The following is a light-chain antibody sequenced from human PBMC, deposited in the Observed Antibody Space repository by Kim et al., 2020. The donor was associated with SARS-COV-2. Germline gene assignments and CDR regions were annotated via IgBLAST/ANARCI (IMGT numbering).Light chain of an antibody. Sequence: EVVMMQSPATLSVSPGERATLSCRASQNIGSDLAWYQQKPGQAPRLLIYGASTRATGITATISGTGFGTEFTLTISSLQSEDFAVYYCQHYNSWPFAFGQGTKLEI. CDR3: QHYNSWPFA. CDR2: GAS. CDR1: QNIGSD. V-gene: IGKV3D-15*01. J-gene: IGKJ2*01.